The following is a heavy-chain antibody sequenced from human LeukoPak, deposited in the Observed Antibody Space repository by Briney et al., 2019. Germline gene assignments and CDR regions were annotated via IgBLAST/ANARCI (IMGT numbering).Heavy chain of an antibody. CDR2: IYDSGST. CDR3: ARCDSSGYYSVF. J-gene: IGHJ4*02. CDR1: GGSISGYF. D-gene: IGHD3-22*01. V-gene: IGHV4-4*07. Sequence: SETLSLTCTVSGGSISGYFWGWIRRPAGKGLEWIGRIYDSGSTNYNPSLKSRATMSVDTSENQFSLRLSSVTAADTAVYYCARCDSSGYYSVFWGQGTLVTVSS.